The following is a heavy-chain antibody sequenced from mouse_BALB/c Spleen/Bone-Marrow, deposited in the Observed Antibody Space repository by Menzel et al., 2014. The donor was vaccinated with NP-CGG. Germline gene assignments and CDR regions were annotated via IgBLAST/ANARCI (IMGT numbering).Heavy chain of an antibody. J-gene: IGHJ2*01. CDR2: IYPGDGGT. Sequence: QVQLKESGAELVRPGSSVKISCKASGYVFSSYWMNWVKQRPGQGLEWIGQIYPGDGGTNYNGKFKGKATLTADKSSSTAYMQLSSLTSEDSAVYFCARKYGDYWGQGTTLTVSS. V-gene: IGHV1-80*01. D-gene: IGHD2-10*02. CDR1: GYVFSSYW. CDR3: ARKYGDY.